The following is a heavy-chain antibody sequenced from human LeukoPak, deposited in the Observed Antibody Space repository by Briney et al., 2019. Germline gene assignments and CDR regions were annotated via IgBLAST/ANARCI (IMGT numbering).Heavy chain of an antibody. CDR3: ARRRGYSYGSNWFDP. D-gene: IGHD5-18*01. J-gene: IGHJ5*02. CDR1: GGSFSGYY. CDR2: INHSGST. Sequence: SETLSLTCAVYGGSFSGYYWSWTRQPPGKGLEWIGEINHSGSTNYNPSLKSRVTISVDTSKNQFSLKLSSVTAADTAVYYCARRRGYSYGSNWFDPWGQGTLVTVSS. V-gene: IGHV4-34*01.